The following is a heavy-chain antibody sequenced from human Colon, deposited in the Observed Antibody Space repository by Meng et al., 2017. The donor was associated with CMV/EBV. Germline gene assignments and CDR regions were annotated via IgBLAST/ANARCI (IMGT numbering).Heavy chain of an antibody. D-gene: IGHD3-16*01. CDR1: GFPVSSKY. CDR2: IYIDDST. CDR3: ARDSPHAWD. J-gene: IGHJ4*02. V-gene: IGHV3-53*01. Sequence: GHMVGSGGGLVQPGGSLRLSCAASGFPVSSKYMSWVRQAPGKGLEWVSVIYIDDSTYYADSVEGRFTISRDNSRNTVYLQMNSLRAEDTAVYYCARDSPHAWDWGQGTLVTVSS.